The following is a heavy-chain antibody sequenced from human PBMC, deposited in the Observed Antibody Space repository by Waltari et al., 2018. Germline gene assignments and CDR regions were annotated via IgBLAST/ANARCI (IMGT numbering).Heavy chain of an antibody. J-gene: IGHJ6*02. CDR2: INHSGST. V-gene: IGHV4-34*01. CDR1: GGSFSGYY. D-gene: IGHD2-21*01. CDR3: ARHIENPGYYYYYGMDV. Sequence: QVQLQQWGAGVLKPSETLSLTCAVFGGSFSGYYWAWIRQPPGKGLEWIGEINHSGSTNYNPSLKSRVTISVDTSKNQFSLKLSSVTAADTAVYYCARHIENPGYYYYYGMDVWGQGTTVTVSS.